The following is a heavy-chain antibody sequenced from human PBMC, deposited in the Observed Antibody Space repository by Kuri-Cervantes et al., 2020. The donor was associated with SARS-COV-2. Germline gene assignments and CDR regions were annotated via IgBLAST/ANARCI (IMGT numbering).Heavy chain of an antibody. V-gene: IGHV1-2*04. Sequence: ASVKVSCKASGYTFTDYYIYWVRQAPGQGLEWMGWINPNSGGTNSAQKFQGWVIMTRDTSITTAYMELSRLRSDDTAVYYCARGPSWNYIWGTYRGGWDTFDIWGQGTMVTVSS. D-gene: IGHD3-16*02. J-gene: IGHJ3*02. CDR1: GYTFTDYY. CDR2: INPNSGGT. CDR3: ARGPSWNYIWGTYRGGWDTFDI.